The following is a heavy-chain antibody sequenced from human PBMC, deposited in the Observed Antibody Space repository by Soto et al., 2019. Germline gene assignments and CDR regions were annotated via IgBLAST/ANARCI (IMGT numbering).Heavy chain of an antibody. CDR1: GFSFSTW. D-gene: IGHD5-12*01. Sequence: EVQLVESGGGVVQPGGSLRLSCVASGFSFSTWMHWVRQAPGKGLEWVSRINSDGSSISYADFVKGRFTVSRDNVKNALCLHIDSLTVEDEAVYYCTRGASGYGNFDYWGQGVLLTVS. V-gene: IGHV3-74*01. J-gene: IGHJ4*02. CDR2: INSDGSSI. CDR3: TRGASGYGNFDY.